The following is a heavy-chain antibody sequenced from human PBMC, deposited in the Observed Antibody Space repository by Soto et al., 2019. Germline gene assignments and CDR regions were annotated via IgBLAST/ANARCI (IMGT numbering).Heavy chain of an antibody. CDR2: ISPYTGNT. J-gene: IGHJ6*02. CDR3: VMVDNYVTPTPQDV. V-gene: IGHV1-18*01. D-gene: IGHD3-16*01. CDR1: GYIFVNYG. Sequence: QVQLVQSGDEVKKPGASVKVSCKASGYIFVNYGIAWVRQAPGQRLEWMGWISPYTGNTHSATKIQGRLTMTTDTSTSTAYMDLGSLTSDDTAVYYCVMVDNYVTPTPQDVWGQRTTVTVSS.